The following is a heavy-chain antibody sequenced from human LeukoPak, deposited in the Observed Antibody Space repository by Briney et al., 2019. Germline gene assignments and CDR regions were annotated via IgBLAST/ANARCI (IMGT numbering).Heavy chain of an antibody. CDR3: ARSKDILTGYCFDY. Sequence: SETLSLTCTVSGGSISSYYWSWIRQPPGKGLEWIGYIYYSGSTKYNPSLKSRVTISVDTSKKQFSLKLSSVTAADTAVYYCARSKDILTGYCFDYWGQGTLVTVSS. V-gene: IGHV4-59*01. CDR2: IYYSGST. CDR1: GGSISSYY. D-gene: IGHD3-9*01. J-gene: IGHJ4*02.